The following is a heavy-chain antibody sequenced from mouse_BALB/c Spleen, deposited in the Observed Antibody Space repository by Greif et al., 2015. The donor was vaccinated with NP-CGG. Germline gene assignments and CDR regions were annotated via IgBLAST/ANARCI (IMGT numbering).Heavy chain of an antibody. V-gene: IGHV5-6-5*01. Sequence: EVKLVESGGGLVKPGGSLKLSCAASGFTFSSYAMSWVRQTPEKRLEWVASISSGGSTYYPDSVKGRFTISRDNARNILYLQMSSLRSEDTAMYYCARHYRYDYAMDYWGQGTSVTVSS. D-gene: IGHD2-14*01. CDR3: ARHYRYDYAMDY. CDR1: GFTFSSYA. J-gene: IGHJ4*01. CDR2: ISSGGST.